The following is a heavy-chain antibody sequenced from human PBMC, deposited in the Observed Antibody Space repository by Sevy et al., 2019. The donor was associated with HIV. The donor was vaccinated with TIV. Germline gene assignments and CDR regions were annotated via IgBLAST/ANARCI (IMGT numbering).Heavy chain of an antibody. Sequence: GESLKISCAASGFTFTEFVMSWVRQAPGKGLEWVSTVNSGGGSTYYADSVKGRFTISRDNSQNTLSLHMSSLRVEDTAVYYCARERTYLFDYCGQGTLVTVSS. CDR1: GFTFTEFV. V-gene: IGHV3-23*01. J-gene: IGHJ4*02. CDR2: VNSGGGST. CDR3: ARERTYLFDY.